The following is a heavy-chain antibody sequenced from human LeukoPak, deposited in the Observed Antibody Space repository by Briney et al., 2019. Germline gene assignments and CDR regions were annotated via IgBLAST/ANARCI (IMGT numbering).Heavy chain of an antibody. J-gene: IGHJ6*03. D-gene: IGHD2-2*01. CDR2: IYYSGST. V-gene: IGHV4-39*07. CDR3: ARYGFPRYCSSTSCHHHYYYYMDV. Sequence: SETLSLTCTVSGGSISSSSYYWGWIRQPPGEGLEWIGSIYYSGSTYYNPSLKSRVTISVDTSKNQFSLKLSSVTAADTAVYYCARYGFPRYCSSTSCHHHYYYYMDVWGKGTTVTISS. CDR1: GGSISSSSYY.